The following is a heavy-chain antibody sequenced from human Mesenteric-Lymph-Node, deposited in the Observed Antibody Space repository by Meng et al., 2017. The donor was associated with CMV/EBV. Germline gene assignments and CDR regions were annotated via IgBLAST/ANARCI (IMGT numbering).Heavy chain of an antibody. CDR3: ATADYDSSGYYHIAHNY. CDR2: IIPILGIA. J-gene: IGHJ4*02. D-gene: IGHD3-22*01. CDR1: GGTFSSYT. Sequence: SVKVSCKASGGTFSSYTISWVRQAPGQGLEWMGRIIPILGIANYAQKFQGRVTITTDESTSTAYMELSSLRSEDTAVYYCATADYDSSGYYHIAHNYWGQGTLVTVSS. V-gene: IGHV1-69*02.